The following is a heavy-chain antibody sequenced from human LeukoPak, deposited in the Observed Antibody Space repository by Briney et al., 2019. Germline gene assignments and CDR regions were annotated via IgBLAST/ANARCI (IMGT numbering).Heavy chain of an antibody. J-gene: IGHJ4*02. CDR3: AVDTNYYGSGSYYGY. CDR2: ISSSSSYI. D-gene: IGHD3-10*01. V-gene: IGHV3-21*01. CDR1: GFTFSSYS. Sequence: GGSLRLSCAASGFTFSSYSMNWVRQAPGKGLEWVSSISSSSSYIYYADSVKGRFTISRDNAKNSLYLRMNSLRAEDTAVYYCAVDTNYYGSGSYYGYWGQGTLVTVSS.